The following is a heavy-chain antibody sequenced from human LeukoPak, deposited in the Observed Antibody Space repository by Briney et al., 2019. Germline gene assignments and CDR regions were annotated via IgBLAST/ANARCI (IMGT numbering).Heavy chain of an antibody. CDR3: ARPRGSGSGSYYDF. Sequence: PGGSLRLSCAASGFTFSTYWMHWVRQAPGKGQVWVSRINSDGSNTNYADSVKGRFTISRDNAKNTLYLQMNSLRAEDTAVYYCARPRGSGSGSYYDFWGQGTLVTVSS. CDR1: GFTFSTYW. J-gene: IGHJ4*02. D-gene: IGHD3-10*01. V-gene: IGHV3-74*01. CDR2: INSDGSNT.